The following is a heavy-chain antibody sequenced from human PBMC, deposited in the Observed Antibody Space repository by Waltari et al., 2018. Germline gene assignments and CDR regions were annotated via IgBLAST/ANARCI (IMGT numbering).Heavy chain of an antibody. Sequence: QVQLVQSGAEVKKPGSSVKVSCKASGGTFSSYAISWVRQAPGQGLEWMGSIIPIFGTWGREKKGKGRGERKGGKERRRAYMELSSLRSEDTAVYYCARDGVVRWGFDYWGQGTLVTVSS. D-gene: IGHD3-3*01. J-gene: IGHJ4*02. CDR3: ARDGVVRWGFDY. V-gene: IGHV1-69*13. CDR2: IIPIFGTW. CDR1: GGTFSSYA.